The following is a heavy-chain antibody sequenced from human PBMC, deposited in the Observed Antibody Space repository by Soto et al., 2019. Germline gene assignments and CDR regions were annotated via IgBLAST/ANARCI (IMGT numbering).Heavy chain of an antibody. CDR1: GYTFTEYF. CDR2: ISPESGRT. Sequence: QVQLVQSGAEVKKPGASVKVSCEASGYTFTEYFLHWVRQAPGQGLEWMGCISPESGRTNLAQNFEGRLTMTADTSITTAYMDLSGLRYDDTAVYYCARASLIIRHITDLGEASPGVVEHWGQGTLVSVSS. CDR3: ARASLIIRHITDLGEASPGVVEH. V-gene: IGHV1-2*02. D-gene: IGHD3-16*01. J-gene: IGHJ5*02.